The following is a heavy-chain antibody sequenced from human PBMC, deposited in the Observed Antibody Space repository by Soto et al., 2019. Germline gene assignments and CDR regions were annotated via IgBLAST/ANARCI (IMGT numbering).Heavy chain of an antibody. CDR1: GFTFSSYW. CDR3: TFRGYCSSTSCYAYYYMDV. J-gene: IGHJ6*03. V-gene: IGHV3-74*01. D-gene: IGHD2-2*01. Sequence: GSLRLSCAASGFTFSSYWMHWVRQAPGKGLVWVSRINSDGSSTSYADSVKGRFTISRDNAKNTLYLQMNSLRAEDTAVYYCTFRGYCSSTSCYAYYYMDVWGKGTTVTVSS. CDR2: INSDGSST.